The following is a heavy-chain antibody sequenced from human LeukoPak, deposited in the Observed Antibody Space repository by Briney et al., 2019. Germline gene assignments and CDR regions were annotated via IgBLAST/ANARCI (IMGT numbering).Heavy chain of an antibody. J-gene: IGHJ4*02. CDR2: IHTGGST. V-gene: IGHV3-66*01. CDR1: GSSVSGNF. CDR3: ARARDFDY. Sequence: GGSLRLSCAVSGSSVSGNFMNWVRQAPGKGLEWVSVIHTGGSTYYADSVKGRFIISRDTSKNTLYLQMNRLRAEDTAVYHCARARDFDYWGQGTLVTVSS.